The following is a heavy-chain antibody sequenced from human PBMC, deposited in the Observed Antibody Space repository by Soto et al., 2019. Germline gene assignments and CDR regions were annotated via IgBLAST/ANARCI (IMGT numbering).Heavy chain of an antibody. V-gene: IGHV4-4*02. Sequence: QVQLQESGPGLVKPSGTLSLTCAVSGDSFTSSNWWTWVRQPPGKGLEWIGDILHTGHTDYSPSLKSRVNISVDTSNRQFSLSLTSVTAADTAVYYCARSPRRVDGKWFLDYWGQGTLVTVSS. CDR1: GDSFTSSNW. J-gene: IGHJ4*02. D-gene: IGHD3-22*01. CDR3: ARSPRRVDGKWFLDY. CDR2: ILHTGHT.